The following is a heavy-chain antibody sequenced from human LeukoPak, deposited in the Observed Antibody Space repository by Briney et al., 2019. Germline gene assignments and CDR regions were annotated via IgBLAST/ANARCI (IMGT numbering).Heavy chain of an antibody. CDR3: ARVGSGWYDYYMDV. D-gene: IGHD6-19*01. CDR2: INHSGST. Sequence: PSETLSLTCAVYGGSFSGYYWSWIRQPPGKGLEWIGEINHSGSTNYNPSLKSRVTISVDTSKNQFSLKLSSVTTADRAVYCCARVGSGWYDYYMDVWGKGTTVTVSS. J-gene: IGHJ6*03. V-gene: IGHV4-34*01. CDR1: GGSFSGYY.